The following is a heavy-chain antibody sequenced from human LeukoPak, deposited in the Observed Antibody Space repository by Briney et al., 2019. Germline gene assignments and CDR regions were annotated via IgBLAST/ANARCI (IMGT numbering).Heavy chain of an antibody. J-gene: IGHJ4*02. V-gene: IGHV3-30*03. D-gene: IGHD1-26*01. CDR1: GFAFSSYD. Sequence: GRSLRLSCAASGFAFSSYDMHWVRQAPGKGLEWVAVISYDGGDKYYVDSVKGRFTISRDNSKNTLYLQMNSLKAEDAAVYYCARVLSGSYDNYFDYWGQGTLATVSS. CDR2: ISYDGGDK. CDR3: ARVLSGSYDNYFDY.